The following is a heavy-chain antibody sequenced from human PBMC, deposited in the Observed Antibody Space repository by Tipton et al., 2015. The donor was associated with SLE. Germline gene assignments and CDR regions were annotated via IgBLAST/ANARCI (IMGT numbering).Heavy chain of an antibody. CDR2: IYYSGST. CDR1: GYSISSSYY. J-gene: IGHJ4*02. D-gene: IGHD4-11*01. V-gene: IGHV4-61*01. CDR3: ARWAGPTVNFDY. Sequence: TLSLTCAVSGYSISSSYYWSWIRQPPGKGLEWIGYIYYSGSTNYNPSLKSRVTISVDTSKNQFSLKLSSVTAADTAVYYCARWAGPTVNFDYWGQGTLVTVSS.